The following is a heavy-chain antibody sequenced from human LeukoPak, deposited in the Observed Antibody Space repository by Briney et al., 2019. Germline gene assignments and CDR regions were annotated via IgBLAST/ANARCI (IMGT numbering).Heavy chain of an antibody. J-gene: IGHJ5*02. CDR1: GYTFTDYF. CDR3: ARGLRDNWFDP. Sequence: ASVKVSCKASGYTFTDYFINWVRQATGQGLEWMGWMNPNSGNTGYAQKFRGRVTITRNTSISTAYMELSSLRSEDTAVYYCARGLRDNWFDPWGQGTLVTVSS. V-gene: IGHV1-8*03. CDR2: MNPNSGNT.